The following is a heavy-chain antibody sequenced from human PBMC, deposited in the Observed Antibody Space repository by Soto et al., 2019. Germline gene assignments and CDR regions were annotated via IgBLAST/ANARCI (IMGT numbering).Heavy chain of an antibody. CDR1: GYSFASYW. D-gene: IGHD3-22*01. Sequence: GESLKISCKGSGYSFASYWISWVRQMPGKGLEWMGRIDPSDSYTNYSPSFQGHVTISADKSISTAYLQWSSLKASDTAMYYCARPYDHYDSSGYNTWGQGTLVTVSS. CDR3: ARPYDHYDSSGYNT. J-gene: IGHJ5*02. CDR2: IDPSDSYT. V-gene: IGHV5-10-1*01.